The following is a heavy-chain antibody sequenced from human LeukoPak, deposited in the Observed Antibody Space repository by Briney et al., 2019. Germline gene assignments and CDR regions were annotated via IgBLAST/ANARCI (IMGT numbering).Heavy chain of an antibody. V-gene: IGHV3-30*02. CDR2: IRYDGSNK. CDR1: GFTFSSYG. J-gene: IGHJ6*03. CDR3: AKDGDTMSGTYYYDMDV. D-gene: IGHD1-26*01. Sequence: GGTLRLSCAASGFTFSSYGMSWVRQAPGKGLEWVAFIRYDGSNKYYADSVKGRFTISRDNSKNTLYLQMNSLRGEDTAVYYCAKDGDTMSGTYYYDMDVWGKGTTVTIS.